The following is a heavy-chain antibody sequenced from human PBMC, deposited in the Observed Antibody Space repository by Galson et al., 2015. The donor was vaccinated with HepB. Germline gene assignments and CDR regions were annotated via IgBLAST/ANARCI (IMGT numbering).Heavy chain of an antibody. Sequence: SETLSLTCTVSGGSISSSSYYWGWIRQPPGKGLEWIGSIYYSGSTYYNPSLKSRVTISVDTSKNQFSLKLSSVTAADTAVYYCARQSLAVRIVVVIQDHDIWGQGTMVTVSS. J-gene: IGHJ3*02. CDR3: ARQSLAVRIVVVIQDHDI. D-gene: IGHD3-22*01. V-gene: IGHV4-39*07. CDR1: GGSISSSSYY. CDR2: IYYSGST.